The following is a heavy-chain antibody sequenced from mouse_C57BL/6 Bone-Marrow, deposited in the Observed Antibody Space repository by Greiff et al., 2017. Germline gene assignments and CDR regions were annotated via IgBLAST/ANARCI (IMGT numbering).Heavy chain of an antibody. CDR2: MNPNGGSP. D-gene: IGHD2-4*01. V-gene: IGHV1-64*01. Sequence: QVQLQQPGAELVKPGASVKLSCKASGYTFTNYWMHWVKQRPGQGLEWIGMMNPNGGSPDYNEKFKSEATLSVDKSSRTAYMELSSLTSEDSAVYDCARSFDYNDYTMDYWGRGTAVTVTS. CDR3: ARSFDYNDYTMDY. CDR1: GYTFTNYW. J-gene: IGHJ4*01.